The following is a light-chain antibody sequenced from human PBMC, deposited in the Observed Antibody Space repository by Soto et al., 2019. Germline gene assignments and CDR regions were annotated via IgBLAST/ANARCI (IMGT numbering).Light chain of an antibody. Sequence: EIVLTQSPGTLSLSPGESATLSCRASQSVSSSYLAWYQQKPGQAPRLLIYGASSRATGIPDRFSGSGSGTDLTLTISRLEHEDLAVYYCQQYGSAPPYTFGQGTKLEIK. CDR3: QQYGSAPPYT. CDR2: GAS. J-gene: IGKJ2*01. V-gene: IGKV3-20*01. CDR1: QSVSSSY.